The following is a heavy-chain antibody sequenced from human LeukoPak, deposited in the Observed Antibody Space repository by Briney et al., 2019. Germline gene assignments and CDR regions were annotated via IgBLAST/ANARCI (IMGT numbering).Heavy chain of an antibody. CDR3: ARGDPLWFGGDKDFDY. J-gene: IGHJ4*02. CDR1: GYTLTELS. CDR2: FDPEDGET. Sequence: WASVKVSCKVSGYTLTELSMHWVRQAPGKGLEWMGGFDPEDGETIYAQKFQGRVTMTEDTSTDTAYMELSSLRSEDTAVYYCARGDPLWFGGDKDFDYWGQGTLVTVSS. V-gene: IGHV1-24*01. D-gene: IGHD3-10*01.